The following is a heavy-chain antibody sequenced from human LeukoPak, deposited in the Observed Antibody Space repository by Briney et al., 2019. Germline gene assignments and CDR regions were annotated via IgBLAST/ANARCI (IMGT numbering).Heavy chain of an antibody. Sequence: ASVKVSCKASGYTFTSYDINWVRQATGQGLEWMGWMNPNSGNTGYAQKFQGRVTITRNTSINTAYLDLYSLRSEDTAVYYCARDLPADYCSSTSCYQIGLFDYWGQGTLVPVSS. CDR1: GYTFTSYD. D-gene: IGHD2-2*01. J-gene: IGHJ4*02. V-gene: IGHV1-8*03. CDR2: MNPNSGNT. CDR3: ARDLPADYCSSTSCYQIGLFDY.